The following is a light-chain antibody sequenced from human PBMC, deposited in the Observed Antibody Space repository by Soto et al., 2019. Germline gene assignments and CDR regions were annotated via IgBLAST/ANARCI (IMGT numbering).Light chain of an antibody. Sequence: QSVLTQPASVSGSPGQSITISCTGTSSDVGGYNYVSWYQQHPGKAPKLMIYEVSNRPSGVSNRFSGSKSGNTASLTISWLQAEDEDDYYCSSYTSSSTLYVFGTGTKLTVL. V-gene: IGLV2-14*01. CDR3: SSYTSSSTLYV. CDR2: EVS. J-gene: IGLJ1*01. CDR1: SSDVGGYNY.